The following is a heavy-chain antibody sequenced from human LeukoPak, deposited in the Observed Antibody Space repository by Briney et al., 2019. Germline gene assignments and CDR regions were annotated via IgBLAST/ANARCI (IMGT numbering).Heavy chain of an antibody. CDR3: ARRRYYYYYMDV. V-gene: IGHV1-8*01. J-gene: IGHJ6*03. Sequence: GASVKVSCKASGYTFTSYDINWVRQATGQGLEWMGWMNPNSGNTGYAQKFQGRVTMTRNTSISTAYMELSSLRSEDTAVYYCARRRYYYYYMDVWGKGTTVTISS. CDR1: GYTFTSYD. CDR2: MNPNSGNT.